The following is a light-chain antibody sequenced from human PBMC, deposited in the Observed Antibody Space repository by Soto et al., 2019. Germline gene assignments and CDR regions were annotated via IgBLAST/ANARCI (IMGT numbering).Light chain of an antibody. CDR2: ENN. V-gene: IGLV1-51*01. CDR3: ETWDSSLRAGM. CDR1: SSDIGSNY. J-gene: IGLJ3*02. Sequence: QSVLTQPPSVSAAPGQKVTISCSGSSSDIGSNYVSWYQQLPGTAPKLLIYENNKRPSEIPDRFSGSKSGTSATLDITGLQTGDEADYYCETWDSSLRAGMFGGGTQLTVL.